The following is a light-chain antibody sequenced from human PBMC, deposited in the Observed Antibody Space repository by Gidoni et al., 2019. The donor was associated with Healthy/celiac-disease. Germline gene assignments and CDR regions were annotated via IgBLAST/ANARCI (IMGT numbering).Light chain of an antibody. CDR1: QGISSY. V-gene: IGKV1-8*01. J-gene: IGKJ4*01. Sequence: AIRMTKSPSSLSASTGDRVTITCRAGQGISSYLAWYQQKPGKAPNLLIYAASTLQSGVPSRFSGSGSGTDFTLTISCLQSEDFATYYCQQYYSYPLTFGGGTKVEIK. CDR3: QQYYSYPLT. CDR2: AAS.